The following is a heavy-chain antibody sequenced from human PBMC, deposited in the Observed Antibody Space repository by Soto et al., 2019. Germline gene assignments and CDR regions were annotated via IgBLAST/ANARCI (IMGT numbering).Heavy chain of an antibody. J-gene: IGHJ6*02. CDR2: IYYSAST. D-gene: IGHD3-10*01. CDR3: ARGVGGLWFGELSKYYYGMDV. CDR1: GGSISSGDYY. Sequence: SETRSLTCTVSGGSISSGDYYWSWIRQPPGNGREGIGYIYYSASTCYDTSLKSRVTISVDTSKNQLSLKLSSVTAADTDVYYCARGVGGLWFGELSKYYYGMDVWGQGTTVTVSS. V-gene: IGHV4-30-4*01.